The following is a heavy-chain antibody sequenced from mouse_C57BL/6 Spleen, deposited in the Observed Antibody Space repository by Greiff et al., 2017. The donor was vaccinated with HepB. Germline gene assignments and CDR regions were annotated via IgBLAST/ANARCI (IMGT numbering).Heavy chain of an antibody. CDR3: ARHGSSYVYFDY. CDR2: ISSGGSYT. CDR1: GFTFSSYG. Sequence: EVQLVESGGDLVKPGGSLKLSCAASGFTFSSYGMSWVRQTPDKRLEWVATISSGGSYTYYPDSVKGRFTISRDNAKNTLYLQMSSLKSEDTAMYYCARHGSSYVYFDYWGQGTTLTVSS. D-gene: IGHD1-1*01. J-gene: IGHJ2*01. V-gene: IGHV5-6*01.